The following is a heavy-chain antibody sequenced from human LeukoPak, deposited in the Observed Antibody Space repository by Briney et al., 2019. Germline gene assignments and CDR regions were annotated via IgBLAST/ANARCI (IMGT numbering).Heavy chain of an antibody. V-gene: IGHV1-18*01. D-gene: IGHD3-10*01. CDR1: GYTFTSYG. CDR2: INADNGDT. J-gene: IGHJ4*02. Sequence: GASVKVSCKASGYTFTSYGISWVRQAPGQGLEWMGWINADNGDTRYAQKLQGRVTMTTDTSTTTAYMDLRSLRSDDTAVYYCAGDADGSGTLLDYWGQGTLVTVSS. CDR3: AGDADGSGTLLDY.